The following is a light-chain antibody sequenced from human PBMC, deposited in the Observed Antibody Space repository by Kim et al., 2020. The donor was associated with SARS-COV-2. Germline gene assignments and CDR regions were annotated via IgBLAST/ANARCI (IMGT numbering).Light chain of an antibody. Sequence: PGHTARSTCGGNNIGSKKVHGYQQKPGQGPGLVIYRDNDRPSGIPERFSGSNSGNTATLTISRAQAGDEADYYCQVWETDSSTYVFGTGTKVTVL. CDR1: NIGSKK. CDR3: QVWETDSSTYV. J-gene: IGLJ1*01. CDR2: RDN. V-gene: IGLV3-9*01.